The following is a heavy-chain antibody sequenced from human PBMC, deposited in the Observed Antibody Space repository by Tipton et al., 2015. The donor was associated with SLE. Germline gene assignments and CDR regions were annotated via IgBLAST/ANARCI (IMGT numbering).Heavy chain of an antibody. V-gene: IGHV4-34*09. CDR3: AREWVVVAVRAFDI. J-gene: IGHJ3*02. CDR1: GGSLSGYY. Sequence: TLSLTCAVYGGSLSGYYWSWSRQPPGEGLGWIGDINPSGSTNYNPSLKSRVTISPDMSKNQFSLKVNSMTAADTAVYYCAREWVVVAVRAFDIWGQGTMVTVSS. CDR2: INPSGST. D-gene: IGHD2-21*01.